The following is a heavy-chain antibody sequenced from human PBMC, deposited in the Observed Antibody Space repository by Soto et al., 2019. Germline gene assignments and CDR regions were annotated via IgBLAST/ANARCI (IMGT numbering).Heavy chain of an antibody. V-gene: IGHV4-34*01. CDR3: ARGGIENWFDP. CDR1: GGSFSGYY. Sequence: PSETLSLTCAVYGGSFSGYYWSWIRQPPGKGLEWIGEINHSGSTNYNPSLKSRVTISVDTSKNQFSLKLSSVTAADTAVYYCARGGIENWFDPWGQGTLVTVSS. CDR2: INHSGST. J-gene: IGHJ5*02.